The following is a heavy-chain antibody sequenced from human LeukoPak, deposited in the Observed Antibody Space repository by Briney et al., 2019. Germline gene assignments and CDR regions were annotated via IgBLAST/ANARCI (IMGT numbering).Heavy chain of an antibody. Sequence: GGSLRLXCAASGFTFSSYSMNWVRQAPGKGLEWVSSISSSSSYIYYADSVKGRFTISRDNAKNSLYLQMNSLRAEDTAVYYCARAPWTVSFDYWGQGTLVTVSS. V-gene: IGHV3-21*01. CDR1: GFTFSSYS. J-gene: IGHJ4*02. D-gene: IGHD3/OR15-3a*01. CDR2: ISSSSSYI. CDR3: ARAPWTVSFDY.